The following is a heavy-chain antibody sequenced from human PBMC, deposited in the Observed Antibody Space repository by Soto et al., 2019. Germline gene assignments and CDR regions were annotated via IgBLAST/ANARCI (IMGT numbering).Heavy chain of an antibody. CDR2: ISGSGGST. CDR1: VFTFSSYA. J-gene: IGHJ6*02. Sequence: WGSLRLSCAASVFTFSSYAMSWVRQAPGKGLEWVSAISGSGGSTYYADSVKGRFTISRDNSKNTLYLQMNGLRAGDTAVYYCAKALPLGSAYYYYGMDVWGQGTTVTVSS. D-gene: IGHD3-10*02. V-gene: IGHV3-23*01. CDR3: AKALPLGSAYYYYGMDV.